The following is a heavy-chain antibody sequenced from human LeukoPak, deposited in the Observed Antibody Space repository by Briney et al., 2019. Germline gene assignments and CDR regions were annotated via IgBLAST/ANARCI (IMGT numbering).Heavy chain of an antibody. CDR2: FNNMEIYT. Sequence: PGGSLRLSCAASGFSLSDYYMSWIRQAPGKGLEWIAYFNNMEIYTNYAESVKGRFTISGDSAKNSLYLQMNSLRADDTAVYYCASGTAEAPLDNWGQGTLVTVSS. CDR1: GFSLSDYY. V-gene: IGHV3-11*03. J-gene: IGHJ4*02. CDR3: ASGTAEAPLDN. D-gene: IGHD6-13*01.